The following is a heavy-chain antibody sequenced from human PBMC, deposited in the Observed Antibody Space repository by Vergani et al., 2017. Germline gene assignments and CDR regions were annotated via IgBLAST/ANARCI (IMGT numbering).Heavy chain of an antibody. Sequence: QVQLQQWVAGLLKPSETLSLTCAVYGGSFSGYYWGWIRQPPGKGLEWIGEINHSGSTNYNPSLKSRVTISVDTSKNQFSLKLSSVTAADTAVYYCARGGGTAYYYGSGSYYPGPYYYYYMDVWGKGTTVTVSS. D-gene: IGHD3-10*01. CDR2: INHSGST. CDR3: ARGGGTAYYYGSGSYYPGPYYYYYMDV. V-gene: IGHV4-34*01. J-gene: IGHJ6*03. CDR1: GGSFSGYY.